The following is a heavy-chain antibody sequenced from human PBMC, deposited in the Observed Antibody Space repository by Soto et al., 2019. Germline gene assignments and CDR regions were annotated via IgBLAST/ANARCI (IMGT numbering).Heavy chain of an antibody. CDR3: AKDPHYDSSGPVDY. D-gene: IGHD3-22*01. V-gene: IGHV3-23*01. CDR2: ISGSGGST. J-gene: IGHJ4*02. Sequence: GGSLRLSCAASGFTFSSYAMSWVRQAPGKGLEWVSAISGSGGSTYYADSVKGRFTISRDNSKNTLYLQMNSLRAEDTAVYYCAKDPHYDSSGPVDYWGQGTLVTVSS. CDR1: GFTFSSYA.